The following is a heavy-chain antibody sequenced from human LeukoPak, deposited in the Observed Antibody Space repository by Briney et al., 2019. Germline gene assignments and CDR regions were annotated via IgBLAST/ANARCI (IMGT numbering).Heavy chain of an antibody. CDR3: ARDNSVGDNAWWFDP. V-gene: IGHV4-4*07. CDR1: GGSISSYY. J-gene: IGHJ5*02. Sequence: PSETLSLTCTVSGGSISSYYWSWIRQPAGKGLEWIGRIYTSGSTNYNPSLKGRVTMSVDTSKNQFSLKLSSVTAADTAIYYCARDNSVGDNAWWFDPWGQGTLVTVSS. D-gene: IGHD1-26*01. CDR2: IYTSGST.